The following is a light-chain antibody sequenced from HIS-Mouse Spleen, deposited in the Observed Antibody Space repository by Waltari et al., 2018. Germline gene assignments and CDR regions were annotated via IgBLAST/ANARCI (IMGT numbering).Light chain of an antibody. V-gene: IGLV3-10*01. Sequence: SYELTQPPSVSVSPGQTARITCSGDALPKKYHYWYQQTAGQAPVLVIYEDSKRPSGIPERFSGSSSGTMATLTISGAQVEDEADYYCYSTDSSGNHRVFGGGTKLTVL. J-gene: IGLJ2*01. CDR2: EDS. CDR3: YSTDSSGNHRV. CDR1: ALPKKY.